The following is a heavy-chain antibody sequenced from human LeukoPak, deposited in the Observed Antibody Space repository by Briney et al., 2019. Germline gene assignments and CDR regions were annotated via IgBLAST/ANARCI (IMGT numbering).Heavy chain of an antibody. V-gene: IGHV4-4*02. CDR3: AREGGPYRPLDY. J-gene: IGHJ4*02. CDR2: VNLQGST. Sequence: SETLSLTCGVSGGSITNTNYWTWVRQPPGKGLEWIGEVNLQGSTNYNPFLMGRVAISVDTYENHISLQLTSVTAADTAVYYCAREGGPYRPLDYSGQGTLVTVSS. CDR1: GGSITNTNY.